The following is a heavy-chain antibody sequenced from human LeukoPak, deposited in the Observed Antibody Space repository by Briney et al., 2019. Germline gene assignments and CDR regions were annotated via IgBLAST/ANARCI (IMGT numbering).Heavy chain of an antibody. Sequence: GGSLRLSCAASGFTFSSYSMNWVRQAPGKGLEWVSSISSSSSDIYYADSVKGRFTISRDNAKNSLYLQMNSLRAEDSAVYYCARTGDCTNGVCVYYMDVWVRGTTVTVSS. CDR1: GFTFSSYS. J-gene: IGHJ6*03. CDR3: ARTGDCTNGVCVYYMDV. V-gene: IGHV3-21*01. CDR2: ISSSSSDI. D-gene: IGHD2-8*01.